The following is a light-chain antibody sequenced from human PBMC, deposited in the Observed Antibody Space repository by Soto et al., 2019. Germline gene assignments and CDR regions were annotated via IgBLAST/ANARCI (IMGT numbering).Light chain of an antibody. CDR3: SSYTSSSTYV. CDR2: EVS. Sequence: QSALTQPPSVSGSPGQSVTISCTGTGSDVGSYTRVSWYQQPPGTAPKLMIYEVSNRPSGVPDRFSGSKSGNTASLTISGLQAEDEADYYCSSYTSSSTYVFGTGTKVTVL. V-gene: IGLV2-18*02. CDR1: GSDVGSYTR. J-gene: IGLJ1*01.